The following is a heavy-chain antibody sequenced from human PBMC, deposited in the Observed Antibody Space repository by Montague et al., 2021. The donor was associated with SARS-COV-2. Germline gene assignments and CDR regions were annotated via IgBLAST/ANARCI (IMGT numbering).Heavy chain of an antibody. CDR3: ARVGWFGEDGSDI. D-gene: IGHD3-10*01. Sequence: SLRLSLSASGFTFSDYYMSWIRQAPGMGLEWVSYISSSGSTIYYADSVKGRFTISRDNARNSLYLQMNSLRGEDTAVYYCARVGWFGEDGSDIWGQGTMVTVSS. J-gene: IGHJ3*02. V-gene: IGHV3-11*01. CDR1: GFTFSDYY. CDR2: ISSSGSTI.